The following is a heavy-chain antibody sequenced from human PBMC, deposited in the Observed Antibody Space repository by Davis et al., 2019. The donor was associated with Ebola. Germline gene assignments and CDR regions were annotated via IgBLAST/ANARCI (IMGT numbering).Heavy chain of an antibody. V-gene: IGHV3-30*18. CDR3: AKAGFVF. Sequence: GGSLRLSCAASGFTFSSYGMHWVRQAPGKGLAWVAVISYDGSNKYYADSVKGRFTISRDNSKNTLYLQMNSLRAEDTAVYYCAKAGFVFWGQGTLVTVSS. CDR1: GFTFSSYG. CDR2: ISYDGSNK. J-gene: IGHJ4*02.